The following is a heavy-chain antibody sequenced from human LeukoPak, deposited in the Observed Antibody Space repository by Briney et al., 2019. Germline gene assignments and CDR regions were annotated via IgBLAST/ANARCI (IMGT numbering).Heavy chain of an antibody. CDR3: ARAFIVGSTRGNNWFDP. V-gene: IGHV3-48*04. CDR1: GFTFNSYS. J-gene: IGHJ5*02. CDR2: ISGSGSTI. D-gene: IGHD1-26*01. Sequence: PGGSLRLSCAASGFTFNSYSMSWVRQAPGKGLEWVSYISGSGSTIFYADSVKGRFTISRDNAKNSLFLQMNSLRAEDTAVYYCARAFIVGSTRGNNWFDPWGQGTLVTVSS.